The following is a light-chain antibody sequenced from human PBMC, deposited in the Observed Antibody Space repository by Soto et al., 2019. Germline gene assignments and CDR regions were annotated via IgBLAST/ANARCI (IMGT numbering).Light chain of an antibody. J-gene: IGLJ2*01. CDR3: ETWDSNTVV. CDR2: LEGSGSC. V-gene: IGLV4-60*03. Sequence: QAVVTQSSSASASLGSSVKLTCTLSSGHSSYIIAWHQQQPGKAPRYLMKLEGSGSCNKGSGVPDRFSGSSSGADRYLTISNLQSEDEADYYCETWDSNTVVFGGGTKLTVL. CDR1: SGHSSYI.